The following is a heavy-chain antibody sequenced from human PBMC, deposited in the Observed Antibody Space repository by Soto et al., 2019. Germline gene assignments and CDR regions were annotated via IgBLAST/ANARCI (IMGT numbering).Heavy chain of an antibody. CDR3: AIYRVAATPDFYMDV. J-gene: IGHJ6*03. CDR1: GGTFSSYT. Sequence: ASVKVSCKASGGTFSSYTISWVRQAPGQGLEWMGRIIPILGIANYAQKLQGRVTITADKSTSTAYMELSSLRSEDTAVYYCAIYRVAATPDFYMDVWGKGTTVTVSS. CDR2: IIPILGIA. V-gene: IGHV1-69*02. D-gene: IGHD2-15*01.